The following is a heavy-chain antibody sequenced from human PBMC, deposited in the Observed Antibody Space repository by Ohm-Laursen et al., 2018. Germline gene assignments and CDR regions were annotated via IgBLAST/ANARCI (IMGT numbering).Heavy chain of an antibody. D-gene: IGHD6-19*01. CDR3: ARQESSGWYPDY. CDR2: IYTTGST. CDR1: GGSISSYY. V-gene: IGHV4-4*07. Sequence: SETLSLTCSVSGGSISSYYWSWIRQPAGKGLEWIGRIYTTGSTNFNPSLNSRVTMSVDTSKNQFSLKLSSVTAADTAVYYCARQESSGWYPDYWGQGTLVTVSS. J-gene: IGHJ4*02.